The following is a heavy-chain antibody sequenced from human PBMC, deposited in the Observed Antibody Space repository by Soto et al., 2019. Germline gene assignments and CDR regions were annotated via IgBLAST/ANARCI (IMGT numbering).Heavy chain of an antibody. CDR2: ISGRGTTT. Sequence: PGGSLRLSCEASGFSFGSYSMNWVRQAPGKGLEWVSFISGRGTTTYYADSVRGRFTVSRDKAKNSLSLEVNSLRDEDTAVYYCARLGYCSSATCKYYFYYYGMDVWGQGNTVTV. CDR3: ARLGYCSSATCKYYFYYYGMDV. D-gene: IGHD2-2*01. J-gene: IGHJ6*02. CDR1: GFSFGSYS. V-gene: IGHV3-48*02.